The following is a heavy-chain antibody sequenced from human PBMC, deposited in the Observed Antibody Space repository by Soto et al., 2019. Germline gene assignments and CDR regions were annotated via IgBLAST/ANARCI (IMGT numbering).Heavy chain of an antibody. CDR2: ISAYNGNT. CDR3: ARGMTGPYYYYYFGMDV. CDR1: GYTFTSYG. J-gene: IGHJ6*02. V-gene: IGHV1-18*04. Sequence: QVQLVQSGAEVKKPGASVKVSCKASGYTFTSYGISWVRQAPGQGLEWMGWISAYNGNTNYAQKPQGRITMTTDPSTSTAYLELRSLRSDDQAVYYCARGMTGPYYYYYFGMDVWGQATTVTVSS. D-gene: IGHD3-9*01.